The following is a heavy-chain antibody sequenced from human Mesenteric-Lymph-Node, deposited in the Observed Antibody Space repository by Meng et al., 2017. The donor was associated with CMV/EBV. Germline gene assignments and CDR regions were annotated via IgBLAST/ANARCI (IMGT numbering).Heavy chain of an antibody. CDR2: LRYSGDTT. Sequence: GESLKISCVASGFTFSSYAMGWVRQAPGKGLQWVSTLRYSGDTTYYADSVKGRFTISRDTSKNTLYLQMNSLRAEDTAVYYCARGYSSAHWGQGTLVTVSS. V-gene: IGHV3-23*01. CDR1: GFTFSSYA. CDR3: ARGYSSAH. D-gene: IGHD5-18*01. J-gene: IGHJ4*02.